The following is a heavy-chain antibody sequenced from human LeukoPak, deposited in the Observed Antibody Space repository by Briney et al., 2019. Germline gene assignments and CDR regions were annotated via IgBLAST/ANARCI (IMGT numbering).Heavy chain of an antibody. J-gene: IGHJ6*02. CDR3: ARDDNDLGYYGMDV. V-gene: IGHV7-4-1*02. Sequence: ASVKVSCKASGNTFTSYAMNWVRQAPGQGLEWTGWINTNTGNPTYAQGFTGRFVFSLDTSVSTAYLQISSLKAEDTAVYYCARDDNDLGYYGMDVWGQGTTVTVSS. D-gene: IGHD2-8*01. CDR2: INTNTGNP. CDR1: GNTFTSYA.